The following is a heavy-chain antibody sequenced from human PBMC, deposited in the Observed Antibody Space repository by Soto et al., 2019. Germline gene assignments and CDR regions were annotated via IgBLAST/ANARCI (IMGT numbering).Heavy chain of an antibody. J-gene: IGHJ4*02. D-gene: IGHD3-9*01. CDR3: ARGHHYYDILTGYPFDY. Sequence: PGGSLRLSCAAPGFTFSSYAMHWLRQAPGKGLEWVAVISYDGSNKYYADSVKGRFTISRDNSKNTLYLQMNSLRAEDTAVYYCARGHHYYDILTGYPFDYWGQGTLVTVSS. CDR2: ISYDGSNK. V-gene: IGHV3-30-3*01. CDR1: GFTFSSYA.